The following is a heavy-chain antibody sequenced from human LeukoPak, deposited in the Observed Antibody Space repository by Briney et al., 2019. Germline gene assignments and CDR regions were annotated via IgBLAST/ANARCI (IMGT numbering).Heavy chain of an antibody. CDR2: ISAYNGNT. Sequence: GASVKVSCKASVYTFTSYGISWVRQAPGQGLEWLGWISAYNGNTNYAQKLQGRVTMTTDTSTSTAYMELRSLRSDDTAVYYCARDSTLRYFDWLSPENWLDPWGQGTLVTVSS. J-gene: IGHJ5*02. CDR1: VYTFTSYG. V-gene: IGHV1-18*01. D-gene: IGHD3-9*01. CDR3: ARDSTLRYFDWLSPENWLDP.